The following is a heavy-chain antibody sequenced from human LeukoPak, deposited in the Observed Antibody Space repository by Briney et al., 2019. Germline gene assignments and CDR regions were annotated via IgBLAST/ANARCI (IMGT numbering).Heavy chain of an antibody. V-gene: IGHV4-39*01. J-gene: IGHJ4*02. Sequence: SETLSLTCTVSGGSISSSSYYWGWVRQPPGRGLEWIANIYYSGSTYYSPSLRSRVTISVDTSKNQFSLKLTSVTAADTAVYYCARHASVSGNWPRPLDYWGQGSLVTVSS. CDR2: IYYSGST. CDR1: GGSISSSSYY. CDR3: ARHASVSGNWPRPLDY. D-gene: IGHD3-3*01.